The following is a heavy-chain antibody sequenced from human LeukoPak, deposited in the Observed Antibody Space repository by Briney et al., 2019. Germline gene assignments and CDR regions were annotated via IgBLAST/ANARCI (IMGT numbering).Heavy chain of an antibody. J-gene: IGHJ4*02. V-gene: IGHV4-61*08. CDR2: IYYSGST. Sequence: PSETLSLTCTVSGGSISSGGYYWSWIRQHPGKGLEWIGYIYYSGSTNHNASLKSRVTMSVDTSKNQFSLNLNSVTAADTAVYYCANRNWNNAFDYWGQGTLVSVSS. CDR1: GGSISSGGYY. CDR3: ANRNWNNAFDY. D-gene: IGHD1/OR15-1a*01.